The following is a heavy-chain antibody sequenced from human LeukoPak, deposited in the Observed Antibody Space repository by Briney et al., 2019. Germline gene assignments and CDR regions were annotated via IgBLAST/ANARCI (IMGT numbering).Heavy chain of an antibody. CDR2: ISSNGSTI. CDR3: ARDIMTTVDY. V-gene: IGHV3-11*04. D-gene: IGHD3-16*01. Sequence: GGSLRLSCAASGFTFSDYYISWIRQAPGKGLEWVSYISSNGSTIYYADSVKGRFTISRDNAKNSLYLQMNSLRAEDTAVYYCARDIMTTVDYWGQGTLVTVSS. J-gene: IGHJ4*02. CDR1: GFTFSDYY.